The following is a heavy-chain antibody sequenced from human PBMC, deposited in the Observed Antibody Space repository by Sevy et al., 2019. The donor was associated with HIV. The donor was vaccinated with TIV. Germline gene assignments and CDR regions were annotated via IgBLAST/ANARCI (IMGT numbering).Heavy chain of an antibody. D-gene: IGHD1-26*01. V-gene: IGHV3-21*01. CDR3: AREAQVVGVDLDF. CDR2: ISSTSSYI. J-gene: IGHJ4*02. Sequence: GGSLRLSCAASGFTFSSHSKNWVRQAPGKGLEWVASISSTSSYIYHADSVKGRFTVSRDNAKNSLFLQMNNLRVDDTAVYYCAREAQVVGVDLDFWGQGTLVTVSS. CDR1: GFTFSSHS.